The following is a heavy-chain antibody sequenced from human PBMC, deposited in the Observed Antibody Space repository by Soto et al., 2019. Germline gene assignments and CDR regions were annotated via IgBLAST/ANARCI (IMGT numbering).Heavy chain of an antibody. V-gene: IGHV3-30*18. CDR1: GFTFSSYG. J-gene: IGHJ5*02. D-gene: IGHD3-10*01. CDR2: ISYDGSNK. CDR3: AKDGGGVIKGNWFDP. Sequence: VQLVESGGGVVQPGRSLRLSCAASGFTFSSYGMHWVRQAPGKGLEWVAVISYDGSNKYYADSVKGRFTISRDNSKNTLYLQMNSLRAEDTAVYYCAKDGGGVIKGNWFDPWGQGTLVTVSS.